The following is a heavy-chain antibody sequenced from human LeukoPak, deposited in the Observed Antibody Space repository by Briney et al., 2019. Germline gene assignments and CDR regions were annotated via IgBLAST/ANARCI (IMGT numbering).Heavy chain of an antibody. Sequence: GASVKVSCKASGYTFTGYYMHWVRQAPGQGLEWMGRMNPNSGGTNYAQKFQGRVTMTRDTPISTAYMELSRLRSDDTAVYYCARTPIVVVVAATLSWFDPWGQGTLVTVSS. J-gene: IGHJ5*02. V-gene: IGHV1-2*06. CDR1: GYTFTGYY. D-gene: IGHD2-15*01. CDR3: ARTPIVVVVAATLSWFDP. CDR2: MNPNSGGT.